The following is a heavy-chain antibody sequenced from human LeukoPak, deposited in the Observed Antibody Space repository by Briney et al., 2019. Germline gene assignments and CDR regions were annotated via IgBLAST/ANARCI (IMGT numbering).Heavy chain of an antibody. J-gene: IGHJ3*02. V-gene: IGHV1-69*05. CDR2: IIPIFGTA. D-gene: IGHD2-15*01. CDR1: GGTFSSYA. CDR3: ARGVVVVVADDAFDI. Sequence: ASVKVSCKASGGTFSSYAISWVRQAPGQGLEWMGRIIPIFGTANYAQKFQGGVTITTDESTSTAYMELSSLRSEDTAVYYCARGVVVVVADDAFDIWGQGTMVTVSS.